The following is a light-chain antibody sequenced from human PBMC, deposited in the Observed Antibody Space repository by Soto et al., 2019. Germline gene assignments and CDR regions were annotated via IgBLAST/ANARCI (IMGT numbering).Light chain of an antibody. V-gene: IGKV1-5*03. CDR1: QTISSW. J-gene: IGKJ1*01. CDR2: KAS. CDR3: QHYNSYSEA. Sequence: IQVTQSPSTLYESVGDRVTITCRSSQTISSWLAWYQQKPGKAPKLLIYKASTLKSGVPSRFSGSGSGTEFTLTISSLQPDDFATYYCQHYNSYSEAFGQVTIVDVK.